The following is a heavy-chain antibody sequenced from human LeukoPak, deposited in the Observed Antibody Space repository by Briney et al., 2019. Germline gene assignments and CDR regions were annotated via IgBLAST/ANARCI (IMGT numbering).Heavy chain of an antibody. CDR2: IWYDGSNK. J-gene: IGHJ6*03. Sequence: GRSLRLSCAAFGFTFSSYGMHWVRQAPGKGLEWVAVIWYDGSNKYYADSVKGRFTISRDNSKNTLYLQMNSLRAEDTAVYYCAKGYSSSWYDYYYYMDVWGKGTTVTVSS. CDR3: AKGYSSSWYDYYYYMDV. CDR1: GFTFSSYG. V-gene: IGHV3-33*06. D-gene: IGHD6-13*01.